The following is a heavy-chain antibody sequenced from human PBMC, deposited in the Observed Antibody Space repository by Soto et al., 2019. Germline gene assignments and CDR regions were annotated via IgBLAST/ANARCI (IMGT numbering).Heavy chain of an antibody. CDR3: ARESSGDHNHNWFDP. D-gene: IGHD1-20*01. CDR1: GGSLSPYY. CDR2: IWFTGTT. J-gene: IGHJ5*02. V-gene: IGHV4-59*01. Sequence: QVQLQESGPGLVKPSETLSLTCTVSGGSLSPYYWSWVRQPPGKGLEWIGFIWFTGTTTYNPSLRSRVTMSVDTSKNKLSLALNSVTAADTAVYYCARESSGDHNHNWFDPWGQGTLVTVSA.